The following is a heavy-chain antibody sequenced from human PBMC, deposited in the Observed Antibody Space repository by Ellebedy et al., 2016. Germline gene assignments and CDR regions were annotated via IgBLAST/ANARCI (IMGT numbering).Heavy chain of an antibody. CDR3: ARARSGSYPRAAFDI. CDR1: GYTFTSYG. Sequence: ASVKVSXXASGYTFTSYGISWVRQAPGQGLEWMGWISAYNGNTNYAQKLQGRVTMTTDTSTSTAYMELRSLRSDDTAVYYCARARSGSYPRAAFDIWGQGTMVTVSS. D-gene: IGHD1-26*01. V-gene: IGHV1-18*01. CDR2: ISAYNGNT. J-gene: IGHJ3*02.